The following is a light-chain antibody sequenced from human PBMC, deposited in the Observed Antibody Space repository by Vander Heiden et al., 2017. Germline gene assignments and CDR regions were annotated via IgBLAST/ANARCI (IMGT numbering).Light chain of an antibody. CDR2: DDS. V-gene: IGLV3-21*02. Sequence: YVLTQPPSVSVAPGQTARTTGGGNSIGSKDVQWYQQKPGRAPVLVVYDDSDRPSGIPGRFSGSNSGNTATLTISRVEVGDEADYYCQVWDSYSVVFGGGTKLNV. J-gene: IGLJ2*01. CDR3: QVWDSYSVV. CDR1: SIGSKD.